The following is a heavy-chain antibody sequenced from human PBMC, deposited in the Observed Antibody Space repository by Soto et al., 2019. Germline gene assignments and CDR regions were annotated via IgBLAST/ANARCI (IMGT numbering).Heavy chain of an antibody. D-gene: IGHD2-15*01. CDR1: GFTFSSYG. J-gene: IGHJ6*02. Sequence: QVQLVESGGGVVQPGRSLRLSCAASGFTFSSYGIHWVRQAPGKGLEWVAVISYDGSEKYYADSVKGRFTISRDNSKNTLFLQMSSPRPDDTAVYYCARDLRGCSGGTCYSTYHYGMDVWGQGTTVTVSS. V-gene: IGHV3-30-3*01. CDR2: ISYDGSEK. CDR3: ARDLRGCSGGTCYSTYHYGMDV.